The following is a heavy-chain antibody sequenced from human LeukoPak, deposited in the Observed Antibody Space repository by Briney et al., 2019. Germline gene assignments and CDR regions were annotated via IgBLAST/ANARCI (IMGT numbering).Heavy chain of an antibody. CDR3: AKNRGTGMALYDY. CDR1: GFTFRGYS. CDR2: ISGSGGHI. J-gene: IGHJ4*02. V-gene: IGHV3-23*01. Sequence: PGGSLKHSCEASGFTFRGYSMNWVRRAPGKGLEWVSAISGSGGHIYYADSVKGRFTSSRDNSKSTLFLQMNNLRAEDTAIYYCAKNRGTGMALYDYWGQGTQVTVSS. D-gene: IGHD5-18*01.